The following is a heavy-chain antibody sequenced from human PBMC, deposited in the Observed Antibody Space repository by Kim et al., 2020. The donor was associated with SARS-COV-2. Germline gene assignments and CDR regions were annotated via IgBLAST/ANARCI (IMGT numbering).Heavy chain of an antibody. D-gene: IGHD2-15*01. V-gene: IGHV4-39*01. Sequence: SETLSLTCTVSGGSISSSSYYWGWIRQPPGKGLEWIGSIYYSGSTYYNPSLKSRVTISVDTSKNQFSLKLSSVTAADTAVYYCARRKNAGYCSGGSCYAHWYFDLWGRGTLVTVSS. J-gene: IGHJ2*01. CDR2: IYYSGST. CDR1: GGSISSSSYY. CDR3: ARRKNAGYCSGGSCYAHWYFDL.